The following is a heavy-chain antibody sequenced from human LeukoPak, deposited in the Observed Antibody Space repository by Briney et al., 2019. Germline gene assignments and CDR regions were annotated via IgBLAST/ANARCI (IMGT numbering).Heavy chain of an antibody. D-gene: IGHD1-26*01. J-gene: IGHJ1*01. CDR2: IYYTWST. Sequence: SETLSLTCTVSGGSISSSSYYWAWIRQPPGKGLEWIGSIYYTWSTYYNPSLKSRVTISVDTSKNQFSLRLSSVTAADTAVYYCARDYRLTQIQYWGQGTLVTVSS. CDR3: ARDYRLTQIQY. V-gene: IGHV4-39*07. CDR1: GGSISSSSYY.